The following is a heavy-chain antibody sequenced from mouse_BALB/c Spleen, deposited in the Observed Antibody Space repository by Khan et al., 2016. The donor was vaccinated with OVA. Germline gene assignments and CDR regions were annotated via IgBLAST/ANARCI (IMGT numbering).Heavy chain of an antibody. CDR1: GFSLTSYD. CDR3: VTDYGSSPAWFAY. D-gene: IGHD1-1*01. Sequence: QVQLKESGPGLVAPSQSLSITCTVSGFSLTSYDISWIRQPPGKGLEWLGVIWTGGGTNYNSAFMSRLSISKDNSKSQVFLKMTSLQTDDTAIYYCVTDYGSSPAWFAYWGQGTLVTVSA. J-gene: IGHJ3*01. V-gene: IGHV2-9-2*01. CDR2: IWTGGGT.